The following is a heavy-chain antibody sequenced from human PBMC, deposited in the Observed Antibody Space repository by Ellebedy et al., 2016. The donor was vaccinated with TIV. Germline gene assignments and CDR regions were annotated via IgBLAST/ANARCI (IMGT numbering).Heavy chain of an antibody. CDR1: GGSISSSSYY. Sequence: SETLSLXXTVSGGSISSSSYYWSWIRQPPGKGLEWIGYIYYSGSTNYNPSLKSRVTISVDTSKNQFSLKLSSVTAADTAVYYCARGEVVVNLYYYYGMDVWGQGTTVTVSS. J-gene: IGHJ6*02. V-gene: IGHV4-61*01. D-gene: IGHD3-22*01. CDR3: ARGEVVVNLYYYYGMDV. CDR2: IYYSGST.